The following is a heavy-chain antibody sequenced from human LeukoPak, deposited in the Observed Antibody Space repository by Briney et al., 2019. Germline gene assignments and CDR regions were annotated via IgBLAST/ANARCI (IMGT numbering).Heavy chain of an antibody. CDR2: IKHDGSEK. CDR3: ARDSMVRGKGDY. J-gene: IGHJ4*02. D-gene: IGHD3-10*01. V-gene: IGHV3-7*01. CDR1: GFTFSSYW. Sequence: GFLRLSCATSGFTFSSYWMSWVRQAPGKGLEWVANIKHDGSEKYYVDSVKGRFTISRHNAKNSLYLQMNSLRAEDTAVYYCARDSMVRGKGDYWGQGTLVTVSS.